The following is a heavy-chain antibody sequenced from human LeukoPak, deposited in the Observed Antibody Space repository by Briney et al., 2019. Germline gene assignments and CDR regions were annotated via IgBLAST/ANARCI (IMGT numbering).Heavy chain of an antibody. Sequence: ASVKVSCKASGYTFTGYYMHWVRQAPGQGLEWMGWINPNSGGTNYAQKLQGRVTMTRDTSISTAYMELSRLRSDDTAVYYCAHSPREYSGYDLLDPWGQGTLVTVSS. D-gene: IGHD5-12*01. CDR1: GYTFTGYY. CDR2: INPNSGGT. V-gene: IGHV1-2*02. CDR3: AHSPREYSGYDLLDP. J-gene: IGHJ5*02.